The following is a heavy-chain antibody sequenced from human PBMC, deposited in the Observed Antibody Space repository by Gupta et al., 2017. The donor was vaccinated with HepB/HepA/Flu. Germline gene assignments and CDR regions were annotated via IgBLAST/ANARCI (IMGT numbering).Heavy chain of an antibody. V-gene: IGHV3-23*01. CDR2: ITENGGNT. J-gene: IGHJ1*01. CDR3: ARSFCIGGSCSSIFQH. Sequence: EVLLLESGGDLLQPGGSLRLLCAACGFTFRSYAMSWVRQAPGKGLEWVSTITENGGNTHYADSVKGRFTISRDNSKNTLYLQMNSLRTEDTAVYYCARSFCIGGSCSSIFQHWGQYTLVTVSS. D-gene: IGHD2-15*01. CDR1: GFTFRSYA.